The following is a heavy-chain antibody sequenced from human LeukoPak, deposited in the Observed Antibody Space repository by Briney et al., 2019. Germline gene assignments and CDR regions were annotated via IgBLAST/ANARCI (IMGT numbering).Heavy chain of an antibody. V-gene: IGHV3-21*01. Sequence: PGGSLRLSCAASGFTFSSYSMNWVRLAPGKGLEWVSSISSSSSYIYYADSVKGRFTISRDNAKNSLYLQMNSLRAEDTAVYYCASTLSPTKYCSGGSCYSGRDYWGQGTLVTVSS. CDR2: ISSSSSYI. D-gene: IGHD2-15*01. J-gene: IGHJ4*02. CDR1: GFTFSSYS. CDR3: ASTLSPTKYCSGGSCYSGRDY.